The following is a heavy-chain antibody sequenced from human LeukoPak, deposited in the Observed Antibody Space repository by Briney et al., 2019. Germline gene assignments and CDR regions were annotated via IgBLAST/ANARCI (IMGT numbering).Heavy chain of an antibody. CDR1: GFTFTSFW. CDR2: IKQDGSEK. J-gene: IGHJ4*02. V-gene: IGHV3-7*05. Sequence: GGSLRLSCAASGFTFTSFWMTWVSQAPGKGLEWVATIKQDGSEKNYVDSVKGRFTISRDNAKNSLYLQMNSLRAEDTAVYYCARGLAVGYWGQGTLVTVSS. CDR3: ARGLAVGY.